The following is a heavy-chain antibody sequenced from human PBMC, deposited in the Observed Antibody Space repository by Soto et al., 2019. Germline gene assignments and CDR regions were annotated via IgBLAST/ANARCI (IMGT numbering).Heavy chain of an antibody. CDR2: ISGSGGST. CDR3: AKGYYGSGSYPLFDY. CDR1: GFTFSSYA. V-gene: IGHV3-23*01. Sequence: EVQLLESGGGLVQPGGSLRLSCAASGFTFSSYAMSWVRQAPGKGLEWVSSISGSGGSTYYADSVKGRFTISRDNSKNTLYLQMNSLRAEDTAVYYCAKGYYGSGSYPLFDYWGQGTLVTVSS. D-gene: IGHD3-10*01. J-gene: IGHJ4*02.